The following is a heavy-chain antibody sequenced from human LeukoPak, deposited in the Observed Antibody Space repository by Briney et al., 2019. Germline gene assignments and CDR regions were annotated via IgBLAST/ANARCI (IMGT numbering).Heavy chain of an antibody. CDR2: IRYDGSNK. J-gene: IGHJ3*02. Sequence: GGSLRLSCAASGFTFSSYGMHWVRQAPGKGLEWVAFIRYDGSNKYYADSVKGRFTISRDNAKNSLYLQMNSLRAEDTAVYYCARDGPDYDFWSGYFTGGAFDIWGQGTMVTVSS. D-gene: IGHD3-3*01. CDR1: GFTFSSYG. V-gene: IGHV3-30*02. CDR3: ARDGPDYDFWSGYFTGGAFDI.